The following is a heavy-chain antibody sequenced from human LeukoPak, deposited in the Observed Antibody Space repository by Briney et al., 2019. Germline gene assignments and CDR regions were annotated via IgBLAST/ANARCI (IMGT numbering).Heavy chain of an antibody. J-gene: IGHJ4*02. D-gene: IGHD3-22*01. CDR2: INPSGGST. CDR3: ARDPSYDSSGSLLIDY. V-gene: IGHV1-46*01. CDR1: GYTFTSYY. Sequence: ASVKVSCKASGYTFTSYYMHWVRQAPGQGLEWMGIINPSGGSTSYAQKFQGRVTMTRDMSTSTVYMELSSLRAEDTAVYYCARDPSYDSSGSLLIDYWGQGTLVTVSS.